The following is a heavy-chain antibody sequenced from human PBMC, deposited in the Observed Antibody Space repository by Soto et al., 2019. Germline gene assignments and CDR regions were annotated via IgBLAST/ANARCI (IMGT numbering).Heavy chain of an antibody. J-gene: IGHJ4*02. Sequence: SETLSLTCTVSGGSISSYYWSWIRQPPGKGLEWIGYIYYSGSTNYNPSLKSRVTISVDTSKNQFSLKLSSVTAADTAVYYCARGGTSVAAVYYFDYWGQGTLVTLSS. CDR1: GGSISSYY. D-gene: IGHD6-19*01. V-gene: IGHV4-59*01. CDR2: IYYSGST. CDR3: ARGGTSVAAVYYFDY.